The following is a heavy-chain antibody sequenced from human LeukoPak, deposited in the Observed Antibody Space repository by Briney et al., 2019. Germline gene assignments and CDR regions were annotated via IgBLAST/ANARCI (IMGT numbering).Heavy chain of an antibody. CDR1: GFTFSDYY. V-gene: IGHV3-11*06. CDR3: ARDYGSGSYLENWFDP. D-gene: IGHD3-10*01. Sequence: GRSLRLSCAASGFTFSDYYMSWIRQAPGKGLEWVSYISSSSSYTNYADSVKGRFTISRDNSKNSLYLQMNSLRAEDTAVYYCARDYGSGSYLENWFDPWGQGTLVTVSS. CDR2: ISSSSSYT. J-gene: IGHJ5*02.